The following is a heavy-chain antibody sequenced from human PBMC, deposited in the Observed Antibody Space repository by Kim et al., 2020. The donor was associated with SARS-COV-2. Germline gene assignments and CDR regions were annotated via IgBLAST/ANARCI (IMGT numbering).Heavy chain of an antibody. CDR3: AKSYTSGTYFFDF. Sequence: YYRDSVRGRITISRDNSKDTLYLQMDSLSVEDTAVYYCAKSYTSGTYFFDFWGQGTPVTVSS. J-gene: IGHJ4*02. V-gene: IGHV3-33*06. D-gene: IGHD3-16*01.